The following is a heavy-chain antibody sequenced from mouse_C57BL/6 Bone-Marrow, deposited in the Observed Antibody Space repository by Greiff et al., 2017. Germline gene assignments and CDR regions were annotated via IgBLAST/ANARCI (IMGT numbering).Heavy chain of an antibody. J-gene: IGHJ4*01. Sequence: EVQLMEPGGGLVQPGGSMKLSCAASGFTFSDAWMAWVRQSPEKGLEWVAEIRNNANNPATYHAESVKGRFTISRDDSKSSVYLRMNSLRAEDTGIYYCTRPDGYYGMDYWGQGTSVTVSS. CDR3: TRPDGYYGMDY. CDR2: IRNNANNPAT. V-gene: IGHV6-6*01. D-gene: IGHD2-3*01. CDR1: GFTFSDAW.